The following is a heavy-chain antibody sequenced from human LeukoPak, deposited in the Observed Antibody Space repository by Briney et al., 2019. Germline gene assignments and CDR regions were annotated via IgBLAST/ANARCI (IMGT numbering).Heavy chain of an antibody. J-gene: IGHJ5*02. CDR2: INHSGST. V-gene: IGHV4-34*01. CDR3: ARGVYSYYHGSGSYAWFDP. CDR1: GGSFSGYY. Sequence: PSETLSLTCAVYGGSFSGYYWSWIRQPPGKGLEWIGEINHSGSTNYNPSLKSRVTISVDTSKNQSSLKLSSVTAADTAVYYCARGVYSYYHGSGSYAWFDPWGQGTLVTVSS. D-gene: IGHD3-10*01.